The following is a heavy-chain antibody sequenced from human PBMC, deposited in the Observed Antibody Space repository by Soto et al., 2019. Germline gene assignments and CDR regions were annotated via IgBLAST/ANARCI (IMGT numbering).Heavy chain of an antibody. CDR1: GGTFSSYA. V-gene: IGHV1-69*13. CDR3: ARDYSSSWLDYYYYGMDV. CDR2: IIPIFGTA. J-gene: IGHJ6*02. D-gene: IGHD6-13*01. Sequence: ASVKVSCKASGGTFSSYAISWVRQAPGQGLEWMGGIIPIFGTANYAQKFQGRVTITADESTSTAYMELSSLGSEDTAVYYCARDYSSSWLDYYYYGMDVWGQGTTVTVSS.